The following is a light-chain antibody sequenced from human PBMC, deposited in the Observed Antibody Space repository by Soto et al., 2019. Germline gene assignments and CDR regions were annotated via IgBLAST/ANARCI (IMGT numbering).Light chain of an antibody. J-gene: IGKJ5*01. Sequence: EIVMTQSPLSLPVTPGEPASISCRSNQSLLHNNGYNYLDWYMQKPGQSPQLLIYLGSNRASGVPDRFSGSGSGTDFTLKISGVEAEDVGMYSCMQDHQSLTFGQGTRLEIQ. CDR3: MQDHQSLT. CDR1: QSLLHNNGYNY. V-gene: IGKV2-28*01. CDR2: LGS.